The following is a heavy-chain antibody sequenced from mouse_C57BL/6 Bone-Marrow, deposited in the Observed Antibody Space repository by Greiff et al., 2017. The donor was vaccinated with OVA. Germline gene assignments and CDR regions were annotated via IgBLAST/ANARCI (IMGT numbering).Heavy chain of an antibody. CDR2: ISDGGSYT. Sequence: DVQLVESGGGLVKPGGSLKLSCAASGFTFSSYAMSWVRQTPEKRLEWVATISDGGSYTYYPDNVKGRFTISRDNAKNNLYLQMSHLKSEDTAMYDGARDRNYVDWYFDVWGTGTTVTVSS. D-gene: IGHD1-1*01. CDR1: GFTFSSYA. CDR3: ARDRNYVDWYFDV. J-gene: IGHJ1*03. V-gene: IGHV5-4*01.